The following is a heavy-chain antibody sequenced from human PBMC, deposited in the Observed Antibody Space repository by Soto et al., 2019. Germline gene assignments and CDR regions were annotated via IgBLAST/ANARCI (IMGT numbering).Heavy chain of an antibody. V-gene: IGHV1-2*04. CDR2: INPNSGGT. CDR1: GYTFTGYY. Sequence: ASVKVSCKASGYTFTGYYMHWVRQAPGQGLEWMGWINPNSGGTNYAQKFQGWVTMTRDTSISTAYMELSRLRSDDTAVYYCARTYGSGSYYTNWLDPWGQGTLVTVSS. CDR3: ARTYGSGSYYTNWLDP. D-gene: IGHD3-10*01. J-gene: IGHJ5*02.